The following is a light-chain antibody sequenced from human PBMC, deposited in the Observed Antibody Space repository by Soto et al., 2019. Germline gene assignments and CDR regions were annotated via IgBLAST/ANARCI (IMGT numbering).Light chain of an antibody. CDR1: QSIGRY. CDR2: GAS. J-gene: IGKJ4*01. CDR3: QRGSRTLT. V-gene: IGKV1-39*01. Sequence: DIQMTQSPSSLSASVGDRVTITCRASQSIGRYLNWYQQKPGTAPKLLISGASSLRSGVPSRFSGSGSGTDFTLTINSLQPEDFATYYCQRGSRTLTFGGGTKVDIK.